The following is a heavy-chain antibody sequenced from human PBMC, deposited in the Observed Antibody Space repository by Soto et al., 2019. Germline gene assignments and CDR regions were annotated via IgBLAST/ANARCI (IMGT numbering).Heavy chain of an antibody. V-gene: IGHV3-53*01. CDR3: ARVIRSSWYFDY. Sequence: PGGSLRLSCAASWFTVSSNYMSWVRQAPGKGLEWVSVIYSGGSTYYADSVKGRFTISRDNSKNTLYLQMNSLRAEDTAVYYCARVIRSSWYFDYWGQGTLVTVSS. CDR2: IYSGGST. D-gene: IGHD6-13*01. CDR1: WFTVSSNY. J-gene: IGHJ4*02.